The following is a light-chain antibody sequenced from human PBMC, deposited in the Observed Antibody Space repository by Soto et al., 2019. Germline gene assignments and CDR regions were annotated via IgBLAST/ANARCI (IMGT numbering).Light chain of an antibody. Sequence: QSALTQPASVSGSPGQSITISCTGTSSDVGYYNYVSWYQQHPGKAPKVMIYEVSNRPSGVSNRFSGSKSGNTASLTISGLQAEDEADYYCSTSYTSSSNLGYVFGTGTKLTVL. CDR3: STSYTSSSNLGYV. V-gene: IGLV2-14*01. CDR2: EVS. J-gene: IGLJ1*01. CDR1: SSDVGYYNY.